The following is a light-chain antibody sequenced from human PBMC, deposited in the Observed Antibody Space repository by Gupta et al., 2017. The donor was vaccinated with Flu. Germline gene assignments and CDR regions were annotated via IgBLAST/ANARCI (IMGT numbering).Light chain of an antibody. CDR3: QWVDPYPDT. CDR2: AVS. Sequence: PSFLSASDGDRVAMSCRASQAISPSSACHQQNGGEGPKLLIYAVSTVHTAVTTRISGSASGEDFTLTSSMLHPEDFVIYYCQWVDPYPDTFGGGTKLEIK. CDR1: QAISPS. V-gene: IGKV1-9*01. J-gene: IGKJ4*01.